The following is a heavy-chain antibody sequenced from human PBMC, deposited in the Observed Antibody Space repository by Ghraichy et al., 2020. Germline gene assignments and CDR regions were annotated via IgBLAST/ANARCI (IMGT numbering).Heavy chain of an antibody. V-gene: IGHV3-33*01. CDR3: AREKMTTGHALDY. J-gene: IGHJ4*02. CDR2: IWYDGSNK. D-gene: IGHD4-17*01. CDR1: GFTFSSYG. Sequence: GGSLRLSCAASGFTFSSYGMHWVRQAPGKGLEWVAVIWYDGSNKYYADSVKGRFTISRDNSKNTLYLQMNSLRAEDTAVYYCAREKMTTGHALDYWGQGTLVTVSS.